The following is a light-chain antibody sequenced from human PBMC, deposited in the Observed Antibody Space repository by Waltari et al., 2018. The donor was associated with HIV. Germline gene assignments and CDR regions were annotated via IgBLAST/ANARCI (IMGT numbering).Light chain of an antibody. CDR1: NIERRN. CDR3: QVWDSSAVV. J-gene: IGLJ2*01. V-gene: IGLV3-9*01. CDR2: RHK. Sequence: YELSQPLSVSVTLGQTATINCGGSNIERRNVHWYQQRPGQAPVLILYRHKNRPSDSPERFSGSNSGDTATLTVSVAQAGDEADYFCQVWDSSAVVFGGGTKLTVL.